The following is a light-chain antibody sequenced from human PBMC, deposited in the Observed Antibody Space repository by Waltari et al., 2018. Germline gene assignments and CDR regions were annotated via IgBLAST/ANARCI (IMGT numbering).Light chain of an antibody. Sequence: QLVLTQSPSASASLGASVKLTCTLDSGHSTNIIAWHQQQPEKGPRYLMKANSDGSHSKGDEIPDRFSGSSSSSGAERYLTISSVQSEDEADYYCQTGGHGTWVFGGGTKLTVL. CDR2: ANSDGSH. V-gene: IGLV4-69*01. J-gene: IGLJ3*02. CDR1: SGHSTNI. CDR3: QTGGHGTWV.